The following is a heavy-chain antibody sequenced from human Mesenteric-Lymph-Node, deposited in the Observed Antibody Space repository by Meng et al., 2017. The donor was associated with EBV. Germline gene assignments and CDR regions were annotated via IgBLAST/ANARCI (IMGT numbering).Heavy chain of an antibody. V-gene: IGHV4-34*01. CDR2: INHSGST. J-gene: IGHJ4*02. D-gene: IGHD3-10*01. CDR3: ARGTGEPWLEELLLFYFDY. CDR1: GESFSVYY. Sequence: LQWVAGLLMPSETLALTYSIYGESFSVYYLHWIRPPHRTGLEWMGEINHSGSTTYHPSLKSRVTISVDTSKNQFSLQLSSVTAADTAVYYCARGTGEPWLEELLLFYFDYWGQGTLVTVSS.